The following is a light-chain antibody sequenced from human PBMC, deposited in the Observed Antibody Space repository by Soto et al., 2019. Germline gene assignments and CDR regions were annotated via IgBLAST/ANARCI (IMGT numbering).Light chain of an antibody. J-gene: IGKJ4*01. CDR2: DAS. CDR1: QSVRSN. Sequence: MTHSPSTLSVSPGERSTLSCRASQSVRSNLAWYQKKPGQAPRLLIYDASTRATGIPARFSGSGSGKEFTLIISNPQSEDFEFYYCTKYNEWHLNFGGGNKVDIK. CDR3: TKYNEWHLN. V-gene: IGKV3-15*01.